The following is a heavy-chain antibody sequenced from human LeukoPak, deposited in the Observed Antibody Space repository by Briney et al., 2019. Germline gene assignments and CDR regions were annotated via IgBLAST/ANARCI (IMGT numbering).Heavy chain of an antibody. CDR3: ARASYCTNGVCYTQRQHLGHYYYYYGMDV. CDR2: IWYDGSNK. V-gene: IGHV3-33*08. CDR1: GFIFRSYG. Sequence: PGGSLRLSCAASGFIFRSYGMHWVRQAPGKGLEWVAVIWYDGSNKYYADSVKGRFTISRDNSKNTLYLQMNSLRAEDTAVYYCARASYCTNGVCYTQRQHLGHYYYYYGMDVWGQGTTVTVSS. J-gene: IGHJ6*02. D-gene: IGHD2-8*01.